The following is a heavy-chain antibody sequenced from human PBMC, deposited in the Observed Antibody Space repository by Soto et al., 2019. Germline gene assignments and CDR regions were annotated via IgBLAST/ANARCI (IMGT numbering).Heavy chain of an antibody. J-gene: IGHJ3*02. D-gene: IGHD3-10*01. CDR3: ARGTRQWFRAAFDI. CDR1: GFTFSSYA. V-gene: IGHV3-30-3*01. Sequence: GGSLRLSCAASGFTFSSYAIHWVRQAPGKGLEWVAVISYDGSNKYYADSVKGRFTISRDNSKNTLYLQMNSLRAEDTAVYYCARGTRQWFRAAFDIWGQGTMVTVSS. CDR2: ISYDGSNK.